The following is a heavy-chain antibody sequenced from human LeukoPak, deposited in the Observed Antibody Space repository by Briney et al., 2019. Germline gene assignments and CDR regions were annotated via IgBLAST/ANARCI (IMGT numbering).Heavy chain of an antibody. CDR1: DYPISSGYF. J-gene: IGHJ4*02. D-gene: IGHD3-16*02. Sequence: PSETLSLTCSVTDYPISSGYFWGWIRQPPQKGLEWIATISHSGSTYFNPSLKSRVIVSTDASKNQFSLNLTSVTAADTAVYYCAREHCAGGYCYFLGYWGQGTLVTVSS. V-gene: IGHV4-38-2*02. CDR2: ISHSGST. CDR3: AREHCAGGYCYFLGY.